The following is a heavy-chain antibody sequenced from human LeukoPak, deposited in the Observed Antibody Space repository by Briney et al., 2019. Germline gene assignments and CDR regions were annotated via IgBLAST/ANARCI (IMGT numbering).Heavy chain of an antibody. CDR1: GGSISSGGYY. CDR2: IYYSGST. D-gene: IGHD4-17*01. Sequence: SETLSLTCTVSGGSISSGGYYWSWIRQHPGKGLEWIGCIYYSGSTYYNPSLKSRVTISVDTSKNQFSLKLSSVTAADTAVYYCARLNDYGDLWGGGYFDYWGQGTLVTVSS. V-gene: IGHV4-31*03. J-gene: IGHJ4*02. CDR3: ARLNDYGDLWGGGYFDY.